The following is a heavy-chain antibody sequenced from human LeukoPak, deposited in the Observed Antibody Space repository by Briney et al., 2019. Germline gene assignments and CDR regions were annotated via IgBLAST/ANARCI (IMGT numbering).Heavy chain of an antibody. CDR1: GYTFTSYD. V-gene: IGHV1-46*01. CDR2: INPSGGST. D-gene: IGHD2/OR15-2a*01. CDR3: ARDLSAFDI. J-gene: IGHJ3*02. Sequence: ASVKVSCKASGYTFTSYDINWVRQAPGQGLEWMGIINPSGGSTSYAQKFQGRVTMTRDTSTSTVYMELSSLRSEDTAVYYCARDLSAFDIWGQGTMVTVSS.